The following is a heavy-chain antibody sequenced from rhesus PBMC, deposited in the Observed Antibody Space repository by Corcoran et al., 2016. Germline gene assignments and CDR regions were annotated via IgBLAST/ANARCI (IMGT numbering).Heavy chain of an antibody. CDR2: VSGRRSNT. Sequence: EVQMVESGGGLVYPGGSLRLSCAASGFTFSNSWMYWFCQAPGKGGEWVSSVSGRRSNTYYPDSVKGRFTISRDNAKNTLYLQMNSLRAEDTAVYYCARGRVPYSSNSAFDYWGQGVLVTVSS. J-gene: IGHJ4*01. V-gene: IGHV3S41*01. CDR1: GFTFSNSW. CDR3: ARGRVPYSSNSAFDY. D-gene: IGHD6-19*01.